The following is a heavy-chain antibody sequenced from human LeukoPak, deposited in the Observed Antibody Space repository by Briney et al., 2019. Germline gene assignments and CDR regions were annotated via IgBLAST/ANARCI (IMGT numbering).Heavy chain of an antibody. D-gene: IGHD3-22*01. Sequence: SETLSLTCAVYGGSFSGYYWSWIRQPPGKGLEWIGEINHSGSTNYNPSLKSRVTISVDTSKNQFSLKLSSVTAADTAVYYCARSVTMIVKTLNWFDPWGQGTLVTVSS. J-gene: IGHJ5*02. V-gene: IGHV4-34*01. CDR2: INHSGST. CDR3: ARSVTMIVKTLNWFDP. CDR1: GGSFSGYY.